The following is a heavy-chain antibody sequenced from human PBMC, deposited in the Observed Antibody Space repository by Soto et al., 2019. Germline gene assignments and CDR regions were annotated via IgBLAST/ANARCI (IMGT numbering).Heavy chain of an antibody. CDR2: IYYSGST. CDR3: AIQLRGGAFDI. CDR1: GGSVSSGSYY. D-gene: IGHD2-2*01. Sequence: SETLSLTXTVSGGSVSSGSYYWSWIRQPPGKGLEWIGYIYYSGSTNYNPSLKSRVTISVDTSKNQFSLKLSSVTAADTAVYYCAIQLRGGAFDIWGQGTMVTVSS. J-gene: IGHJ3*02. V-gene: IGHV4-61*01.